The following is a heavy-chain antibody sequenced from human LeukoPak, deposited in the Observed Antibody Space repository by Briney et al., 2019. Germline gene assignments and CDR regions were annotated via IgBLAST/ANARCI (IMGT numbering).Heavy chain of an antibody. V-gene: IGHV4-30-4*01. Sequence: PSETLSLTCTVSGGSISSGDYYWSWIRQPPGKGLEWIGYIYYSGSTYYNLSLKSRVTISVDTSKNQFSLKLSSVTAADTAVYYCARAMVRDPLDDYWGQGTLVTVSS. D-gene: IGHD3-10*01. CDR2: IYYSGST. CDR1: GGSISSGDYY. J-gene: IGHJ4*02. CDR3: ARAMVRDPLDDY.